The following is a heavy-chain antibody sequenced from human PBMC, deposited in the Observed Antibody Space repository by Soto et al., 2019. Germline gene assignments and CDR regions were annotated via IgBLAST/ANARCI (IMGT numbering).Heavy chain of an antibody. CDR2: MNPNNGNT. CDR1: GHTFTSYD. D-gene: IGHD3-3*01. V-gene: IGHV1-8*01. Sequence: QVQLVQSGAEVKKPGASVTVTCKASGHTFTSYDIHWVRQATGQGLEWMGWMNPNNGNTGYAQKFQGRVTMTRDTSIITAYMEVSGLRYEDTAVYYCARAEGRSLDRVSWGQGTLVTVSS. J-gene: IGHJ5*02. CDR3: ARAEGRSLDRVS.